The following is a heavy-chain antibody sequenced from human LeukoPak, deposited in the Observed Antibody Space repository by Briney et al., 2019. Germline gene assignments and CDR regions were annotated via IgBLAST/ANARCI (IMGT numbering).Heavy chain of an antibody. CDR1: GGSFSGYY. J-gene: IGHJ3*02. CDR3: HFWSGYSAFDI. CDR2: INHSGST. Sequence: PSETLSLTCAVYGGSFSGYYWSWIRQPPGKGLEWIGEINHSGSTNYNPSLKSRVTMSVDTSKNQFSLKLSSVTAADTAVYYCHFWSGYSAFDIWGQGTMVTVSS. V-gene: IGHV4-34*03. D-gene: IGHD3-3*02.